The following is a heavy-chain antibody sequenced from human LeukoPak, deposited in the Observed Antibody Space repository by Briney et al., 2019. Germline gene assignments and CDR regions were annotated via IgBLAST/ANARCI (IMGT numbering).Heavy chain of an antibody. CDR3: ARGAVAVGIDY. D-gene: IGHD6-19*01. CDR1: GGSISSYY. V-gene: IGHV4-59*01. J-gene: IGHJ4*02. CDR2: IYYSGST. Sequence: SETLSLTCTVSGGSISSYYWSWIRQPPGKGLEWIGYIYYSGSTNYNPSLKSRVTIPVDTSKNQFSLKLSSVTAADTAVYYCARGAVAVGIDYWGQGTLVTVSS.